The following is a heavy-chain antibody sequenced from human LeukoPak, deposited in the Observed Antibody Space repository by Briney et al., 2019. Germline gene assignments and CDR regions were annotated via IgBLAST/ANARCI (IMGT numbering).Heavy chain of an antibody. CDR1: GGSISSGGYY. Sequence: PSQTLSLTCTVSGGSISSGGYYWSXXRQHXGKGLEWIGYIHYSGSTYYNPSLKSRVTISVDTSKNQFSLKLSSVTAADTAVYYCARDTSRYYYDSTGHFDYWGQGTLVTVSS. V-gene: IGHV4-31*03. D-gene: IGHD3-22*01. J-gene: IGHJ4*02. CDR2: IHYSGST. CDR3: ARDTSRYYYDSTGHFDY.